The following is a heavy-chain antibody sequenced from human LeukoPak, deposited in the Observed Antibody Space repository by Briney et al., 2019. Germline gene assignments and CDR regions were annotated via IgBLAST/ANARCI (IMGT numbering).Heavy chain of an antibody. Sequence: PGGSLRLSCAASGFTFSSYGMHWVRQAPGKGLEWVAVIWYDGSNKFYADSVKGRFIISRDNSKNTLYLQMNSLRAEDTALYYCTRHGGGDYVVDYYYYGMDVWGQGTTVTVSS. CDR2: IWYDGSNK. V-gene: IGHV3-33*01. D-gene: IGHD4-17*01. CDR1: GFTFSSYG. J-gene: IGHJ6*02. CDR3: TRHGGGDYVVDYYYYGMDV.